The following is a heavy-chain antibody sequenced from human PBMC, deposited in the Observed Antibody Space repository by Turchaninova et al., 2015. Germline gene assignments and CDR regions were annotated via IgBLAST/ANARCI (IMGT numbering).Heavy chain of an antibody. CDR1: GGSISSGGHC. CDR3: ARAQGDYGDYGAFGL. V-gene: IGHV4-31*03. CDR2: FYYSGRT. D-gene: IGHD4-17*01. J-gene: IGHJ3*01. Sequence: QVQLQESGPGLVKPSQTLSLTCPVSGGSISSGGHCWSWIRHHPGKGLEWIEYFYYSGRTYYNPSLKSRVTISVDTSKNQFSLKLSSVTAADTAVYYCARAQGDYGDYGAFGLWGQGTMVTVSS.